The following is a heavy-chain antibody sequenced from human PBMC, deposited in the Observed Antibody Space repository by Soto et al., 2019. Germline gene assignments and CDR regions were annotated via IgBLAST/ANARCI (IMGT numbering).Heavy chain of an antibody. D-gene: IGHD2-2*01. V-gene: IGHV5-51*01. CDR3: ARCAGSSFYLQYGMDV. J-gene: IGHJ6*02. Sequence: GESLKISCKGSGYTFTNYWIGWVRQMPGKGLEWMGIIYPDDSDTRYSPSFQGQVTISADKSIDTAYLQWSSLKASDTAMYYCARCAGSSFYLQYGMDVWGQGTTVTVSS. CDR1: GYTFTNYW. CDR2: IYPDDSDT.